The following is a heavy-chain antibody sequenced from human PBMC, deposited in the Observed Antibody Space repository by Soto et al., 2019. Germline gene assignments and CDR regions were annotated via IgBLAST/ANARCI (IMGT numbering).Heavy chain of an antibody. CDR3: AAASSTSGGYYGMDV. Sequence: SVKVSCKTSGFTFISSAMQWVRQARGQRLEWIGWIVVGSGHTNYAQKFQERVTITRDMSTTTAYMELSSLRSEDTAVYYCAAASSTSGGYYGMDVWGQGTTVTVSS. J-gene: IGHJ6*02. CDR1: GFTFISSA. D-gene: IGHD2-2*01. CDR2: IVVGSGHT. V-gene: IGHV1-58*02.